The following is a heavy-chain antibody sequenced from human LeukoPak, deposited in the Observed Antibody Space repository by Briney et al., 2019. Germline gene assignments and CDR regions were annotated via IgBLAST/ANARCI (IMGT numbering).Heavy chain of an antibody. Sequence: KPSETLSLTCTVSGGSISSRSYYWGWIRQPPGKGLAWIGEINHSGSTNYNPSLKSRVTISVDTSKNQFSLKLSSVTAADTAVYYCARAGDCSSTSCYPLVDYWGQGTLVTVSS. CDR1: GGSISSRSYY. CDR3: ARAGDCSSTSCYPLVDY. D-gene: IGHD2-2*01. J-gene: IGHJ4*02. CDR2: INHSGST. V-gene: IGHV4-39*07.